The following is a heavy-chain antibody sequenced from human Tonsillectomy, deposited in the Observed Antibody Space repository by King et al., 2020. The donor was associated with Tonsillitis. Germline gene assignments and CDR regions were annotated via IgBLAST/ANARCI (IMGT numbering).Heavy chain of an antibody. D-gene: IGHD3-10*01. Sequence: VQLVESGGGLVQPGGSLRLSCAASGFTFSSYWMSWVRQAPGKGLEWVANIKQDGREKYYVDSVKGRFTISRDNAKNSLYLQMNSLRAEDTAVYYCARDRSGSYSLYYFDYWGQGTLVTVSS. CDR3: ARDRSGSYSLYYFDY. V-gene: IGHV3-7*03. J-gene: IGHJ4*02. CDR1: GFTFSSYW. CDR2: IKQDGREK.